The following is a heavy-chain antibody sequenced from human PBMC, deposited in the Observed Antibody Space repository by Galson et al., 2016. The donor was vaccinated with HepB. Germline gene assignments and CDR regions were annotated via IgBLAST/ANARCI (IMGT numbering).Heavy chain of an antibody. Sequence: SVKVSCKASGGTFSDYDISWVRQAPGQGLEWMGGIIPILGTANYAQRFQGRVTMTADDSTSTVYMELRRLRSEDTAVYWCARGGRGYCSGANCYSPRFYYYGLDVWGQGTTVTVS. CDR2: IIPILGTA. CDR1: GGTFSDYD. V-gene: IGHV1-69*13. J-gene: IGHJ6*02. CDR3: ARGGRGYCSGANCYSPRFYYYGLDV. D-gene: IGHD2-15*01.